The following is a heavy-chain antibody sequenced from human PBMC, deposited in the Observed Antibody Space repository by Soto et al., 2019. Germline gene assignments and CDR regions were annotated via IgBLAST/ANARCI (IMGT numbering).Heavy chain of an antibody. CDR3: GRRRLLRLRCTSNWFEP. Sequence: SETLSLACAVYGGSFSADYWSWIRQPPGKGLEWIGEINHSGSTNYNPSLKSRVTISVDTSKNQFSLKLSSVTAADTAVYYCGRRRLLRLRCTSNWFEPWGQGTLVTVSS. CDR1: GGSFSADY. D-gene: IGHD4-17*01. J-gene: IGHJ5*02. CDR2: INHSGST. V-gene: IGHV4-34*01.